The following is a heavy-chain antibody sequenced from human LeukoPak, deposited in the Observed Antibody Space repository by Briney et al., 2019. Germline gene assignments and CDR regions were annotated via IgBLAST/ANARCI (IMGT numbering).Heavy chain of an antibody. V-gene: IGHV3-7*03. J-gene: IGHJ4*02. Sequence: PGGSLRLSCAASGFTFGSYWMSWVRQAPGKGLEWVANIKQEGSEKYYVDSVKGRFTISRDNAKNSLYLQMNSLRAEDTAVYYCVRYITMVRGVKYYFDYWGQGTLVTVSS. CDR1: GFTFGSYW. CDR3: VRYITMVRGVKYYFDY. CDR2: IKQEGSEK. D-gene: IGHD3-10*01.